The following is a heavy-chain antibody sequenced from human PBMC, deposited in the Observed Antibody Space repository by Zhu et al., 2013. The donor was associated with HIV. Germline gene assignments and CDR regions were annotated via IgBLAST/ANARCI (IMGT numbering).Heavy chain of an antibody. Sequence: QVQLVQSGAEVKKPGSSVKVSCKASGGTFTSYDINWVRQATGQGLEWMGWMNPNSGNTGYAQKFQGRVTITRNTSISTAYMELSSLRSEDTAVYYCARDSEYCSSTSCMRAFDIWGQGTMVTVSS. CDR3: ARDSEYCSSTSCMRAFDI. CDR2: MNPNSGNT. V-gene: IGHV1-8*03. CDR1: GGTFTSYD. D-gene: IGHD2-2*01. J-gene: IGHJ3*02.